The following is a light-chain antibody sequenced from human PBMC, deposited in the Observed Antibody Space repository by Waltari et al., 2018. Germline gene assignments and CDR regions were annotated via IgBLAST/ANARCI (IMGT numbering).Light chain of an antibody. V-gene: IGLV3-19*01. CDR2: GKN. CDR1: CLRTYF. J-gene: IGLJ3*02. Sequence: SSGLTQDPAVSVALGQTVRITCQGDCLRTYFATWYQQKPGQAPLLVIYGKNNRPSRIPDRFSGSSSEDTPSLTITGAQAEDEADYFCSSRDSSGNHVLFGGGTKLTVL. CDR3: SSRDSSGNHVL.